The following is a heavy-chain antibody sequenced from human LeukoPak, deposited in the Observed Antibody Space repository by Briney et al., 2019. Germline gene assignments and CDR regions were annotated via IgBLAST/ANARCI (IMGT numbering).Heavy chain of an antibody. J-gene: IGHJ4*02. D-gene: IGHD1-1*01. CDR1: GYTFISFD. V-gene: IGHV1-8*01. CDR2: MNPNTGNT. CDR3: ARRKGSDVPGNDY. Sequence: GASVKVSCKTSGYTFISFDINWVRQATGQGLEWMGWMNPNTGNTGYAQKFQDRVTMTRNTALSTAYMELRSLRSDDTAVYYCARRKGSDVPGNDYWGQGTLVTVSS.